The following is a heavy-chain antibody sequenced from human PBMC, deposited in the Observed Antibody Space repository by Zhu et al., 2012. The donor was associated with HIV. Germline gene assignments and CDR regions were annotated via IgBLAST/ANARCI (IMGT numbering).Heavy chain of an antibody. CDR3: ARRGDTAMLWGFDY. D-gene: IGHD5-18*01. CDR1: GGSISSSSYY. V-gene: IGHV4-39*01. CDR2: IYYSGST. Sequence: QVQLQESGPGLVKPSETLSLTCTVSGGSISSSSYYWGWIRQPPGKGLEWIGSIYYSGSTYYNPSLKSRVTISVDTSKNQFSLKLSSVTAADTAVYYCARRGDTAMLWGFDYWGQGTLVTVSS. J-gene: IGHJ4*02.